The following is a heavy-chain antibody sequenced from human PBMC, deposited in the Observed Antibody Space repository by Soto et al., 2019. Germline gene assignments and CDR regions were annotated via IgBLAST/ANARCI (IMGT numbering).Heavy chain of an antibody. Sequence: EVQLVESGGGLVQPGRSLRLSCAASGFTFDDYAMHWVRQAPGKGLEWVSGISWNSGSIGYADSVKGRFTISRDNAKNSLYLQMNSLRAEDTALYYCAQDLEDGGYWGQGTLVTVSS. CDR1: GFTFDDYA. J-gene: IGHJ4*02. V-gene: IGHV3-9*01. D-gene: IGHD3-3*01. CDR3: AQDLEDGGY. CDR2: ISWNSGSI.